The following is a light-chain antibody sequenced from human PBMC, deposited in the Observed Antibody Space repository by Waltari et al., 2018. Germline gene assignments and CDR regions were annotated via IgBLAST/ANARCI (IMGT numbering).Light chain of an antibody. J-gene: IGLJ2*01. CDR3: GSYRSGSTLV. Sequence: QSALTQPASVSGSPGQSIAISCTGTSSDIGGPIHVSWYQQHPGNAPKIIIYNVHNRPSGVSDRFSGSKSGNTASLTISGLQAEDEADYYCGSYRSGSTLVFGGGTRLTVL. V-gene: IGLV2-14*03. CDR1: SSDIGGPIH. CDR2: NVH.